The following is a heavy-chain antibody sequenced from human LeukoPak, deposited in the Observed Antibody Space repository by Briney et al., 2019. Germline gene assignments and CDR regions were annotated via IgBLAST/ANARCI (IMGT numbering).Heavy chain of an antibody. J-gene: IGHJ4*02. CDR2: IWYDGSNK. CDR3: AQGGGGYPFDY. Sequence: PGGSLRLSCAASGFTFSSYGMHWVRQAPGKGLEWVAVIWYDGSNKYYADSVKGRFTISRDNSKNTLYLQMNSLRAEDTAVYYCAQGGGGYPFDYWGQGTLVTVSS. V-gene: IGHV3-33*06. D-gene: IGHD3-10*01. CDR1: GFTFSSYG.